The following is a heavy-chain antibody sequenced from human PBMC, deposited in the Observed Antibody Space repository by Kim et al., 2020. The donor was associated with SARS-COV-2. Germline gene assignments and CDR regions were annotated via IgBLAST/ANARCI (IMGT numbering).Heavy chain of an antibody. J-gene: IGHJ4*02. CDR2: IYYSGST. CDR3: AREQGHPYFFDY. V-gene: IGHV4-59*13. D-gene: IGHD3-10*01. Sequence: SETLSLTCTVSGGSISSYYWSWIRQPPGKGLEWIGYIYYSGSTNYNPSLKSRVTISVDTSKNQFSLKLSSVTAADTAVYYCAREQGHPYFFDYWGQGTLVTVSS. CDR1: GGSISSYY.